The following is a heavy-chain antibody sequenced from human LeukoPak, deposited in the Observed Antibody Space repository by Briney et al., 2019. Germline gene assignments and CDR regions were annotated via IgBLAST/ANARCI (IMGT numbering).Heavy chain of an antibody. D-gene: IGHD6-13*01. V-gene: IGHV4-39*07. CDR1: GGSINSDSYY. CDR3: ARLRARPFGSSSWFDY. Sequence: SETLSLTCTVSGGSINSDSYYWGWIRQPPGKGLEWIGSIYYSGSTYYNPSLKSRVTMSVDTSKNQFSLKLSSVTAADTAVYYCARLRARPFGSSSWFDYWGQGTLVTVSS. CDR2: IYYSGST. J-gene: IGHJ4*02.